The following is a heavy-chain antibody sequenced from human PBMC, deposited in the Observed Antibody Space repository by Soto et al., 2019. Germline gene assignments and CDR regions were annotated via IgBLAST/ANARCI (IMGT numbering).Heavy chain of an antibody. CDR2: ISAYNGNT. D-gene: IGHD3-10*01. Sequence: ASVKVSCTASCYTFTSYGISLVRQAPGQGLEWMGWISAYNGNTNYAQKLQGRVTMTTDTSTSTAYMELRSLRSDDTAVYYCARGVVRGVIDFDYWGQGTLVNVSS. CDR1: CYTFTSYG. V-gene: IGHV1-18*01. CDR3: ARGVVRGVIDFDY. J-gene: IGHJ4*02.